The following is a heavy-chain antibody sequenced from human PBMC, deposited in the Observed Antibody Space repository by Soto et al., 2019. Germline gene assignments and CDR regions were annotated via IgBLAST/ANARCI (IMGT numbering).Heavy chain of an antibody. CDR1: GFTFSYYA. CDR2: ISYDGSTK. CDR3: VRGALEWPQGIYNGMDV. J-gene: IGHJ6*02. D-gene: IGHD3-3*01. V-gene: IGHV3-30-3*01. Sequence: QVQVVESGGDVVQPGRSQRLSCAASGFTFSYYAMHWVRQAPGKGLERVAVISYDGSTKYYADSVKGRFTISRDNSKNMLYLQMNGLRSEDTAVYYCVRGALEWPQGIYNGMDVWGQGTTVTVSS.